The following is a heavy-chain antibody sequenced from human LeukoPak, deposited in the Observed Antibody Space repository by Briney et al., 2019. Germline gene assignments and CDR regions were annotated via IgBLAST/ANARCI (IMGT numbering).Heavy chain of an antibody. CDR3: AREMCSSTSCRNYYYYYGMDV. J-gene: IGHJ6*04. Sequence: QAGGSLRLSCAASGFTVSSNYMSWVRQAPGKGLEWVSVIYSGGSTYYADSVKGRFTISRDNSKNTLYLQMNSLRAEDTAVYYCAREMCSSTSCRNYYYYYGMDVWGKGTTVTVSS. CDR1: GFTVSSNY. CDR2: IYSGGST. V-gene: IGHV3-66*02. D-gene: IGHD2-2*01.